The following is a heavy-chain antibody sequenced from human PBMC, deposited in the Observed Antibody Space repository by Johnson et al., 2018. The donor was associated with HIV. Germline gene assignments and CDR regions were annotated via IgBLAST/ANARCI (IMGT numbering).Heavy chain of an antibody. D-gene: IGHD3-10*01. Sequence: VQLVESGGGLIQPGGSLRLSCEASGFTFSSYAMNWVRLAPGKGLEWVSAISGRGGSTYYADSVTGRFTISRDNSKNTLYPQMNSLRAEDTALYYCAKDQYGSSGRFAFDIWGQGTMVTVSS. CDR2: ISGRGGST. CDR1: GFTFSSYA. CDR3: AKDQYGSSGRFAFDI. J-gene: IGHJ3*02. V-gene: IGHV3-23*04.